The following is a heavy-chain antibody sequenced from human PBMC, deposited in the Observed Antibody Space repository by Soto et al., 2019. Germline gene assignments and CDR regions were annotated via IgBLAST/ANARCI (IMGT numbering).Heavy chain of an antibody. Sequence: EVQLLESGGGLVQPGGSLRLSCAASGFTFSSYAMSWVRQAPGKGLEWVSAISGSGGSTYYADSVKGRFTISRDNSRSSLYLQMSSLSAEDTAVYYCAYSSTPFDSWGQGTLVTVCS. V-gene: IGHV3-23*01. CDR3: AYSSTPFDS. CDR2: ISGSGGST. CDR1: GFTFSSYA. J-gene: IGHJ4*02. D-gene: IGHD6-13*01.